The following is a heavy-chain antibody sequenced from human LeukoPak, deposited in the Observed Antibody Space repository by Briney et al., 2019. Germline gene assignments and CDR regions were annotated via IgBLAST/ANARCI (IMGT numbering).Heavy chain of an antibody. D-gene: IGHD2-21*01. CDR2: IYYSGST. CDR1: GGSFSGYY. J-gene: IGHJ2*01. V-gene: IGHV4-59*01. CDR3: ARGRELWWYFDL. Sequence: PSETLSLTCAVYGGSFSGYYWSWIRQPPGKGLEWIGYIYYSGSTNYNPSLKSRVTISVDTSKNQFSLKLSSVTAADTAVYYCARGRELWWYFDLWGRGTLVTVSS.